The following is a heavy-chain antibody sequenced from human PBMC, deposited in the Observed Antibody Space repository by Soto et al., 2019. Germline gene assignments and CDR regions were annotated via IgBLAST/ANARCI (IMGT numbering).Heavy chain of an antibody. CDR1: GLTFSSYA. J-gene: IGHJ3*02. CDR3: AKDPHYDILTGDAFDI. D-gene: IGHD3-9*01. CDR2: ISGSGGST. V-gene: IGHV3-23*01. Sequence: GGSLRLSCAASGLTFSSYAMSWVRQAPGKGLEGVSAISGSGGSTYYADSVKGRFTISRDNSKNTLYLQMNSLRAEDTAVYYCAKDPHYDILTGDAFDIWGQGTMVTVSS.